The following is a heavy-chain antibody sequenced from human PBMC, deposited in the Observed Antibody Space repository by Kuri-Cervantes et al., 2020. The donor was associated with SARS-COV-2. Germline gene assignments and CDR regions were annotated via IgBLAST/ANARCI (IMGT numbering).Heavy chain of an antibody. Sequence: GGSLRLSCAASGFTFSNAWMSWVRQAPGKGLEWVGFIRSKAYGGTTDYAAPVKGRFTISRDDSKNTLYLQMNSLKTEDTAVYYCTTAGSNWGQGTLVTVSS. CDR2: IRSKAYGGTT. V-gene: IGHV3-15*01. CDR1: GFTFSNAW. CDR3: TTAGSN. D-gene: IGHD3-10*01. J-gene: IGHJ4*02.